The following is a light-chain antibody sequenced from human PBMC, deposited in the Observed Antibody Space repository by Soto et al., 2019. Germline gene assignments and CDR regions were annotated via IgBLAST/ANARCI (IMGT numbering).Light chain of an antibody. V-gene: IGLV2-8*01. J-gene: IGLJ1*01. CDR2: DVS. CDR3: SSYTSSSTYV. Sequence: SVLTQPPSASGSPGQSVTISCAGTSSDVGGYNYVSWYQQHPGKAPKLMIYDVSKRPSGVSDRFSGSKSGNTASLTISGLQAEDEADYYCSSYTSSSTYVFGTGTKVTVL. CDR1: SSDVGGYNY.